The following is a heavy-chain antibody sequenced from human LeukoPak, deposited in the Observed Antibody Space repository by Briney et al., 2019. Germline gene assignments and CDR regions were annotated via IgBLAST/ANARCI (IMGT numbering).Heavy chain of an antibody. Sequence: GGSLRLSCAASGFTFSSYAMSWVRQAPGKGLEWVSAISGSGGSTYYADSVKGRFTIPRDNSKNTLYLQMNSLRAEDTAVYYCAKDPGSGYYFDYWGQGTLVTVSS. J-gene: IGHJ4*02. CDR3: AKDPGSGYYFDY. D-gene: IGHD6-25*01. CDR2: ISGSGGST. V-gene: IGHV3-23*01. CDR1: GFTFSSYA.